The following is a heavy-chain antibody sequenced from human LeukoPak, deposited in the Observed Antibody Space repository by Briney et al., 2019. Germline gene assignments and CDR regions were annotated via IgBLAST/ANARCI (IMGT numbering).Heavy chain of an antibody. V-gene: IGHV4-59*12. J-gene: IGHJ5*02. Sequence: SETLSLTCTVSGGSISSYYWSWIRQPPGKGLEWIGYIYYSGSTNYNPSLKSRVTISVDKSKNQFSLKLSSVTAADTAVYYCARVGAYGNWFDPWGQGTLVTVSS. CDR1: GGSISSYY. CDR2: IYYSGST. CDR3: ARVGAYGNWFDP. D-gene: IGHD3-10*01.